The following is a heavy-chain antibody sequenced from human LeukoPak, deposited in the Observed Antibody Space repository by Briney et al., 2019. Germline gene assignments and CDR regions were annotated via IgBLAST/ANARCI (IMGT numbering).Heavy chain of an antibody. V-gene: IGHV4-38-2*02. D-gene: IGHD1-26*01. J-gene: IGHJ4*02. CDR2: IYLSGST. CDR1: GYSISSGYY. Sequence: SETLSLTCTVSGYSISSGYYWGWIRQPPGKGLEWIGSIYLSGSTYYNPSLKSRVTISVDTSKNQFSLKLSSVTVADTAVYYCARGPYSGSYYVVSPIDYWGQGTLVTVSS. CDR3: ARGPYSGSYYVVSPIDY.